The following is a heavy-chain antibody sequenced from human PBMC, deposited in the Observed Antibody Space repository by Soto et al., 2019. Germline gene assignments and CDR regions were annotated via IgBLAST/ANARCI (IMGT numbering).Heavy chain of an antibody. CDR3: ARITMVRGVISYYYYGMDV. V-gene: IGHV1-69*13. Sequence: ASVKVSCKASGGTFSSYAISWVRQAPGQGLEWMGGIIPIFGTANYAQKFQGRVTITADESTSTAYMELSSLRSEDTAVYYCARITMVRGVISYYYYGMDVWGQGTTVTVSS. D-gene: IGHD3-10*01. J-gene: IGHJ6*02. CDR1: GGTFSSYA. CDR2: IIPIFGTA.